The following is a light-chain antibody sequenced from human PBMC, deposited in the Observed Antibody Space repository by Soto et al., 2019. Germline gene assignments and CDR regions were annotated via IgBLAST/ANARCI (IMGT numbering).Light chain of an antibody. V-gene: IGKV3-11*01. CDR1: QSVLTY. CDR3: QQYHNWPPWT. Sequence: EIVLTQSPGTLSLSPGERGTLSCRASQSVLTYLAWYHQKPGQNPRLLSYDASSRATAIPARLSGSGSGTDFTLTISSLEPEDFAIYCCQQYHNWPPWTFGQGTKVE. CDR2: DAS. J-gene: IGKJ1*01.